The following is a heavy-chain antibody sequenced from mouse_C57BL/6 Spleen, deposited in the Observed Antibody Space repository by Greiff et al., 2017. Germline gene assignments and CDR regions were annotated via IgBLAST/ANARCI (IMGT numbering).Heavy chain of an antibody. Sequence: DVHLVESGGGLVKPGGSLKLSCAASGFTFSSYAMSWVRQTPEKRLEWVATISDGGSYTYYPDNVKGRFTISRDNAKNNLYLQMSHLKSEDTAMYYCARDHYGSSSGYFDYWGQGTTLTVSS. CDR1: GFTFSSYA. CDR3: ARDHYGSSSGYFDY. V-gene: IGHV5-4*01. CDR2: ISDGGSYT. D-gene: IGHD1-1*01. J-gene: IGHJ2*01.